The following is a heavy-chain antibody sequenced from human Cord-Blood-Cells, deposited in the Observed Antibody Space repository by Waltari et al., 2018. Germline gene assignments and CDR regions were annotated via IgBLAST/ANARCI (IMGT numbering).Heavy chain of an antibody. J-gene: IGHJ4*02. V-gene: IGHV3-23*04. Sequence: EVQLVESGGGLVQPGGSLRLSCAASGFTFSIYAMSCVRQAPGKGLEWVSAISGSGGSTYYADSVKGRFTISRDNSKNTLYLQMNSLRAEDTAVYYCAKVYSGSSYFDYWGQGTLVTVSS. D-gene: IGHD1-26*01. CDR1: GFTFSIYA. CDR3: AKVYSGSSYFDY. CDR2: ISGSGGST.